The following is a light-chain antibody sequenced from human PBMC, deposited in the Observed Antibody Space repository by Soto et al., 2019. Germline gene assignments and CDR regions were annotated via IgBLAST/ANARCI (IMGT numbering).Light chain of an antibody. CDR2: EDD. J-gene: IGLJ2*01. V-gene: IGLV6-57*02. CDR1: GGSIATNY. Sequence: FMLTQPHSVSASPGKTVTISCTGSGGSIATNYVQWHQQRPGSAPTTVIYEDDKRPSGVPDRFSGSIDRSSNSASLIISGLKTEDEADYYCQSHDSTNVVFGRGTKVTVL. CDR3: QSHDSTNVV.